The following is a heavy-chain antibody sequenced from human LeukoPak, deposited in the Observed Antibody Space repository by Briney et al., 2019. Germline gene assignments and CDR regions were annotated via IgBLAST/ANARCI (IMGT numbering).Heavy chain of an antibody. CDR3: ARNSRVASTSGLNY. J-gene: IGHJ4*02. CDR1: GGTFSSYP. V-gene: IGHV1-69*13. D-gene: IGHD5-12*01. CDR2: ITPIFGEA. Sequence: SVKVSCKVSGGTFSSYPISWVRQAPGQGLEWMGEITPIFGEAQNAEKFQGRVTVTADEPTSTVYMELTSLRLDDTAMYYCARNSRVASTSGLNYWGQGTLVTVSS.